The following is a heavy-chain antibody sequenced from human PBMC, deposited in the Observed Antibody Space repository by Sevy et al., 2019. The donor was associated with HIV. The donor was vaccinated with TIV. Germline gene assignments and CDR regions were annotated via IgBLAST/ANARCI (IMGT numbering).Heavy chain of an antibody. CDR2: ISYDGNNK. CDR1: GFTFSSYA. V-gene: IGHV3-30*18. D-gene: IGHD3-10*01. CDR3: AKDHNLWSEGGFLHH. Sequence: GGPLRLSCAASGFTFSSYAIHWVRQTPGKGLEWVAVISYDGNNKYYADSVKGRFTDSRDNSKNTLYAQMNSLRAEDTGVYYCAKDHNLWSEGGFLHHWGQGTLVTVSS. J-gene: IGHJ1*01.